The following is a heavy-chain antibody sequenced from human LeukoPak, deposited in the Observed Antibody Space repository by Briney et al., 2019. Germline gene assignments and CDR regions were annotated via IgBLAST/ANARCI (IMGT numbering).Heavy chain of an antibody. CDR2: ISSSRSYI. V-gene: IGHV3-21*01. CDR1: GFTFSSYS. D-gene: IGHD2-15*01. Sequence: GGSLRLSCAASGFTFSSYSMNWVRPAPGKGREWVSSISSSRSYIYYADSVKGRFTISRDNAKNSLYLQMNSLRAEDTAVYYCAREDSGDAFDIWGQGTMVTVSP. CDR3: AREDSGDAFDI. J-gene: IGHJ3*02.